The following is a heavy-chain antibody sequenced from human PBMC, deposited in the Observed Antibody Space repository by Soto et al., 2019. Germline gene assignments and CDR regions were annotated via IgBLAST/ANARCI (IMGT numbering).Heavy chain of an antibody. Sequence: RGESLKISCKSSGYSFTSYWIAWVRQMPGKGLDFMGIIYPGDSDTRYSPSFQGQVTMSVDKSISTAYLRWTSLKASDTAMYYCAKFSRYSASPQGWFDSWGQGTQVTVSS. D-gene: IGHD3-16*02. J-gene: IGHJ5*01. CDR1: GYSFTSYW. V-gene: IGHV5-51*01. CDR2: IYPGDSDT. CDR3: AKFSRYSASPQGWFDS.